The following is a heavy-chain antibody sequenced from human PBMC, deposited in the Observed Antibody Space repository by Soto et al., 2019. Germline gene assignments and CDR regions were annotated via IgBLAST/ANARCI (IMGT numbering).Heavy chain of an antibody. D-gene: IGHD5-12*01. Sequence: EVQLVESGGGLVQPGGSLKLSCAASGFTFSGSAMHWVRQASGKGLEWVVRIRSKANSYATAYAASVKGRFTISRDDSKKTAYLQMNSLKTEDTAVYYCTSRGYSGYDTPIDYWGQGTLVTVSS. CDR3: TSRGYSGYDTPIDY. V-gene: IGHV3-73*02. J-gene: IGHJ4*02. CDR2: IRSKANSYAT. CDR1: GFTFSGSA.